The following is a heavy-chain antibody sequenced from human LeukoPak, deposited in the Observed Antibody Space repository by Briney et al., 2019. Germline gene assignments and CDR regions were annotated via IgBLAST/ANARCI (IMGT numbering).Heavy chain of an antibody. CDR1: GFTFSSYS. V-gene: IGHV3-21*01. Sequence: GSLRLSCAASGFTFSSYSMNWVRQAPGKGLEWVSSISSSSSYIYYADSVKGRFTISRDNAKNSLYLQMNSLRAEDTAVYYCARDTAMVNGMDVWGQGTTVTVSS. CDR3: ARDTAMVNGMDV. CDR2: ISSSSSYI. J-gene: IGHJ6*02. D-gene: IGHD5-18*01.